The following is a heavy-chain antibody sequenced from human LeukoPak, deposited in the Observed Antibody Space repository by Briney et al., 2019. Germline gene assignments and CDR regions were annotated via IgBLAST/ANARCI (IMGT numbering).Heavy chain of an antibody. J-gene: IGHJ4*02. V-gene: IGHV3-53*01. CDR3: GASRSRTSGFDY. CDR2: IYNDGGT. D-gene: IGHD2-8*02. CDR1: GFTVSSNY. Sequence: GGSLRLSCAASGFTVSSNYMNWVRKAQGKGLEWVSVIYNDGGTYYADSVKGRFTISRDNSKNTLYLQMNSLRAEDTAVYYCGASRSRTSGFDYWGQGTLVTVSS.